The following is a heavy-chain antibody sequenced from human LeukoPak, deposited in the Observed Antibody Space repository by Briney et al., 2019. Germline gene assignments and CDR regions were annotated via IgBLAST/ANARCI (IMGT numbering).Heavy chain of an antibody. CDR3: ATDLHSGCTTVTTGY. V-gene: IGHV1-24*01. CDR1: GYTLTELS. Sequence: ASVKVSCKVSGYTLTELSMNWVREAPGKGREWMGGFDPEDGETIYAQKFQGRVTMTEDTSTDTAYMELSSLRSEDTAVYYCATDLHSGCTTVTTGYWGQGILVTVSS. J-gene: IGHJ4*02. CDR2: FDPEDGET. D-gene: IGHD4-17*01.